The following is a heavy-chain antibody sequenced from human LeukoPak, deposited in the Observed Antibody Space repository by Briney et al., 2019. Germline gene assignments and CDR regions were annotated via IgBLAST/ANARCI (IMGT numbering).Heavy chain of an antibody. D-gene: IGHD4-23*01. CDR1: GGTFSSYA. V-gene: IGHV1-69*05. CDR2: IIPIFGTA. Sequence: SVKVSCKASGGTFSSYAISWVRQAPGQGLEWMGGIIPIFGTANYAQKFQGRVTITTDESTSTAYMELSSVRSEDTAVYYCARALYGGDAANWFDPWGQGTLVTVSS. J-gene: IGHJ5*02. CDR3: ARALYGGDAANWFDP.